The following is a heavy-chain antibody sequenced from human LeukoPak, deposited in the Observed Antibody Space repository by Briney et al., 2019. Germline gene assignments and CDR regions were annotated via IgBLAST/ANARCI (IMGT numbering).Heavy chain of an antibody. V-gene: IGHV1-18*04. CDR3: ARDRAKLERRPRIFSYWFDP. Sequence: GESLKISCKGSGYSFTSYWTGWVRQAPGQGLEWMGWISAYNGNTNYAQKLQGRVTMTTDTSTSTAYMELRSLRSDDTAVYYCARDRAKLERRPRIFSYWFDPWGQGTLVTVSS. J-gene: IGHJ5*02. D-gene: IGHD1-1*01. CDR1: GYSFTSYW. CDR2: ISAYNGNT.